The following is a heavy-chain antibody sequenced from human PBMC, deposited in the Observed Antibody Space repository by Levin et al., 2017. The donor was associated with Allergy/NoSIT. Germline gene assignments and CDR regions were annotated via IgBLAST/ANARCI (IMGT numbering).Heavy chain of an antibody. J-gene: IGHJ5*02. CDR2: ISGSGGST. Sequence: GGSLRLSCAASGFTFSSYAMSWVRQAPGKGLEWVSAISGSGGSTYYADSVKGRFTISRDNSKNTLYLQMNSLRAEDTAVYYCAKDRLDRPGIAAAGTPWFDPWGQGTLVTVSS. V-gene: IGHV3-23*01. CDR3: AKDRLDRPGIAAAGTPWFDP. D-gene: IGHD6-13*01. CDR1: GFTFSSYA.